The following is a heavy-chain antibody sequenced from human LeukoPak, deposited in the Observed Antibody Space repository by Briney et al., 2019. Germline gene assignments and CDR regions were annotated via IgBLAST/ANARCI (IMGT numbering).Heavy chain of an antibody. J-gene: IGHJ4*02. V-gene: IGHV4-59*02. CDR1: GDSVSSRY. Sequence: SSETLSLTCTVSGDSVSSRYWGWIRQPPGKGLEWIAHVYYTGTSNYNPSLKSRVTISIDTSKNQFSLKLISVTAADTAVYYCARYSNHVDYFDSWGQGTLVTVSS. D-gene: IGHD4-11*01. CDR2: VYYTGTS. CDR3: ARYSNHVDYFDS.